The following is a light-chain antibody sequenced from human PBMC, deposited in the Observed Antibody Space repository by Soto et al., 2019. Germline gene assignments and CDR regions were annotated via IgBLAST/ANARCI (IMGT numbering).Light chain of an antibody. Sequence: EIVLTQSPATLSLSPGERATLSCRASQSVDSSYLAWYHQRPGQAPRLLIYGASNRATGVPHRFGGSGSGTDFNLTISRLEPEDSGVYYCQQYGHSPLYSFGQGTKLEIK. CDR1: QSVDSSY. V-gene: IGKV3-20*01. CDR3: QQYGHSPLYS. CDR2: GAS. J-gene: IGKJ2*01.